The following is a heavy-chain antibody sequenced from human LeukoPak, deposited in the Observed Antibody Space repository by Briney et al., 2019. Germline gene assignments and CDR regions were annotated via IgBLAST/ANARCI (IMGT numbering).Heavy chain of an antibody. D-gene: IGHD3-22*01. CDR1: GFTFSSYW. CDR2: IKSKTDGGTT. Sequence: PGGSLRLSCAASGFTFSSYWMSWVRQAPGKGLEWVGRIKSKTDGGTTDYAAPVKGRFTISRDDSKNTLYLQMNSLKTEDTAVYYCTTEMESYDSSGYYLDYWGQGTLVTVSS. J-gene: IGHJ4*02. V-gene: IGHV3-15*01. CDR3: TTEMESYDSSGYYLDY.